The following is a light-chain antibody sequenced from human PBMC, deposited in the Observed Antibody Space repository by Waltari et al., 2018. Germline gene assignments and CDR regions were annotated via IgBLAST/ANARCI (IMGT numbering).Light chain of an antibody. CDR3: QQYNSYSYT. V-gene: IGKV1-5*03. CDR2: KAS. Sequence: DIQMTQSPSTLSASVGDRVTITCRASQSSRSWLARYQQKPGKAPKLLIYKASSLESGVPPRFSGSGSGTEFTLTISSLQPDDFATYYCQQYNSYSYTFGQGTKLEIK. J-gene: IGKJ2*01. CDR1: QSSRSW.